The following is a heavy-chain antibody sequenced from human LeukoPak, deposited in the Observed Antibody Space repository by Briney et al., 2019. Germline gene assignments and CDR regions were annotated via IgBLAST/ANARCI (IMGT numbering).Heavy chain of an antibody. J-gene: IGHJ5*02. Sequence: SETLSLTCTVSGYSISSGYYWGWIRQPPGKGLEWIGTIYHSGSTYYNPSLKSRVTISVDTSKNQFSLKLSSVTAADTAVYYCAATDSIGNSEPANWFDPWGQGTLVTVSS. CDR2: IYHSGST. CDR3: AATDSIGNSEPANWFDP. D-gene: IGHD1/OR15-1a*01. V-gene: IGHV4-38-2*02. CDR1: GYSISSGYY.